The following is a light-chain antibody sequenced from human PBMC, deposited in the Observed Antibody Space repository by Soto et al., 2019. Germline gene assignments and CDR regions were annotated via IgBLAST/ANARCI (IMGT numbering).Light chain of an antibody. V-gene: IGKV3-20*01. J-gene: IGKJ2*01. CDR1: QSVSSSY. CDR3: QQYGSSPGYT. Sequence: EIVLTQSPGTRSLSPGERATLSCRASQSVSSSYLAWYQQKPGQAPRLLIYGASSRATGIPDRFSGSGSGTDFTLTISRLEPEAFAVYYCQQYGSSPGYTFGQGTKLEIK. CDR2: GAS.